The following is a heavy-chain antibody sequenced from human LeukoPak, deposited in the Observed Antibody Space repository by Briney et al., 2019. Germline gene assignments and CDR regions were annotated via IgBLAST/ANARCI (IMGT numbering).Heavy chain of an antibody. V-gene: IGHV1-2*02. D-gene: IGHD2-2*01. CDR2: INPNSGGT. CDR3: ASPLGYCSSTSCYDY. Sequence: ASVKVSCKASGYTFTGYYMHWVQQAPGQGLEWMGWINPNSGGTNYAQKFQGRVTMTRDTSISTAYMELSRLRSDDTAVYYCASPLGYCSSTSCYDYWGQGTLVTVSS. CDR1: GYTFTGYY. J-gene: IGHJ4*02.